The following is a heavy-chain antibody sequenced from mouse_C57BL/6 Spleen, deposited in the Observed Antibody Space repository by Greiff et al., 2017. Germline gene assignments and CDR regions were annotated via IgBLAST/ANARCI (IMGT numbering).Heavy chain of an antibody. J-gene: IGHJ4*01. CDR3: ERGYYYAMDY. V-gene: IGHV5-17*01. CDR2: ISSGSSTI. Sequence: EVMLVESGGGLVKPGGSLKLSCAASGFTFSDYGMHWVRQAPEKGLEWVAYISSGSSTIYYADTVKGRFTISRDNAKNTLFLQMTSLRSEDTAMYYCERGYYYAMDYWGQGTSVTVSS. CDR1: GFTFSDYG.